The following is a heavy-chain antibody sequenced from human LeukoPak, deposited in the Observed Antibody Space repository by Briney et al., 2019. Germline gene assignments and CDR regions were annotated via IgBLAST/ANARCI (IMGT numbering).Heavy chain of an antibody. CDR2: IYYSGST. V-gene: IGHV4-39*07. J-gene: IGHJ4*02. CDR1: GGSISSSSYY. CDR3: ASLSYGYFDY. D-gene: IGHD5-18*01. Sequence: SETLSLTCTVSGGSISSSSYYWGWIRQPPGKGLEWIGSIYYSGSTDYNPSLKSRVTISVDTSKNQFSLKLSSVTAADTAVYYCASLSYGYFDYWGQGTLVTVSS.